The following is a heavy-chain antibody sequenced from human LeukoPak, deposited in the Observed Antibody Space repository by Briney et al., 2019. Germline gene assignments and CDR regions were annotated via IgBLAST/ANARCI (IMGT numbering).Heavy chain of an antibody. CDR3: ARSGRGTYFYFDL. CDR1: AYSFTRYG. CDR2: ISGSTGNT. Sequence: ASVKVSCKASAYSFTRYGVSWVRQAPGQGLEWMGWISGSTGNTKYVEKFQGRLTVTADTSTGTDYLDLTELRIDDTAVYFCARSGRGTYFYFDLWGQGTLVTVSS. V-gene: IGHV1-18*01. D-gene: IGHD1-26*01. J-gene: IGHJ4*02.